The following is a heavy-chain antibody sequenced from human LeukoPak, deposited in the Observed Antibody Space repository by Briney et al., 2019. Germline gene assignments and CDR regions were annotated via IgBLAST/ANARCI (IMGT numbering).Heavy chain of an antibody. D-gene: IGHD1-1*01. CDR2: IGTASDT. CDR1: GFSFSSFD. CDR3: ARGPPRGKYYYMDV. J-gene: IGHJ6*03. Sequence: PGGSLRLSCAASGFSFSSFDMHWVRQPTGQGLEWVSPIGTASDTYYPGSVEGRFTLSRDNAKNSLYLQMNSLTAEATAVYYCARGPPRGKYYYMDVWGKGTTVTVSS. V-gene: IGHV3-13*01.